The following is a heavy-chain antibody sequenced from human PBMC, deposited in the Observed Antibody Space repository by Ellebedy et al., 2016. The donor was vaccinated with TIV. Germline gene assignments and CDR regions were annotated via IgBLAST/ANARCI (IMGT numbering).Heavy chain of an antibody. CDR2: MKPNSGNT. CDR1: GYTFTSYD. D-gene: IGHD2-15*01. CDR3: GGGRGYDSTGKDYYFDY. Sequence: AASVKVSCKASGYTFTSYDINWVRQAPGQGLELVGWMKPNSGNTGSAQKFQGRVTMTRDSSISTAYMELSSLRSEDTAVYYCGGGRGYDSTGKDYYFDYWGQGSLVTVSS. J-gene: IGHJ4*02. V-gene: IGHV1-8*01.